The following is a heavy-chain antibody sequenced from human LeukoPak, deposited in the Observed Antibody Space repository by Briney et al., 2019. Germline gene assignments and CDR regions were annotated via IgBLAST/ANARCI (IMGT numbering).Heavy chain of an antibody. CDR1: GASISDYY. CDR2: FSNSGTT. V-gene: IGHV4-59*12. Sequence: SQTLSLTCTVSGASISDYYWSWIRQPPGKGLEWIGFFSNSGTTNYNPSLKSRVTMSVDTSKNQFSLKLSSVTAADTAVYYCARGSNWGDYWGQGTLVTVSS. J-gene: IGHJ4*02. CDR3: ARGSNWGDY. D-gene: IGHD7-27*01.